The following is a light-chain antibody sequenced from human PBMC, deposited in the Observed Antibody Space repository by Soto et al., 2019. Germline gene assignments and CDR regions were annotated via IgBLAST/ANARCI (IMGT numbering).Light chain of an antibody. Sequence: QSALTQPASVSGSPGQSITISCTGNSSDFGSYNLVSWYQQHPGKAPKLMIYEGSKRPSGVSNRFSGSKSGNTASLTISGLQAEDEADYYCCSYAGSSTFYVFGTGTKVTVL. CDR1: SSDFGSYNL. CDR3: CSYAGSSTFYV. J-gene: IGLJ1*01. V-gene: IGLV2-23*01. CDR2: EGS.